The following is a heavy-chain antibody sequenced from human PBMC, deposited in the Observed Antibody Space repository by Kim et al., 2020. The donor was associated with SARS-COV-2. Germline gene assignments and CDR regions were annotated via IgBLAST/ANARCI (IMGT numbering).Heavy chain of an antibody. V-gene: IGHV3-23*01. CDR3: VKVARLKLPITDY. CDR1: GFTFSAYA. Sequence: GGTLRLSCAASGFTFSAYAMTWVRLAPPRGLEWVSTIGAGGGEYHADSVTRRFPISRDNSTTAAFLQMTSLKVEDTAIYYCVKVARLKLPITDYGGQGTLLSVSA. CDR2: IGAGGGE. J-gene: IGHJ4*02. D-gene: IGHD1-20*01.